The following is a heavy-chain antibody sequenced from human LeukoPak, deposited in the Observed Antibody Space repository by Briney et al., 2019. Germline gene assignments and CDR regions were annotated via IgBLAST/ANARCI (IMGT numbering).Heavy chain of an antibody. CDR2: VHLDGRT. V-gene: IGHV4-4*02. D-gene: IGHD2-15*01. CDR3: ATAPLLRGERGEHYKYGMDV. CDR1: GGSVINTNW. Sequence: SGTLSLTCGVSGGSVINTNWWTWVRQPPGKGLEWIGEVHLDGRTNYNPSLESRLTMSVDVSENQVSLRLTSVTAADTAVYYCATAPLLRGERGEHYKYGMDVWGQGTTVIVSS. J-gene: IGHJ6*02.